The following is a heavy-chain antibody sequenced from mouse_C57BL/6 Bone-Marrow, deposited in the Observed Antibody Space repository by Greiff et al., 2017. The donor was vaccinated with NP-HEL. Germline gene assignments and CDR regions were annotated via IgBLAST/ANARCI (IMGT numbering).Heavy chain of an antibody. Sequence: QVQLQQPGAELVKPGASVKLSCKASGYTFTSYWMHWVKQRPGRGLEWIGRIDPHSGGTKYNEKFKSKATMTVDKPSSTAYMQLSRLTSEDAAVYCCGRDGSQAEDYWGQGTTLTVSS. J-gene: IGHJ2*01. CDR2: IDPHSGGT. CDR3: GRDGSQAEDY. V-gene: IGHV1-72*01. CDR1: GYTFTSYW. D-gene: IGHD3-2*02.